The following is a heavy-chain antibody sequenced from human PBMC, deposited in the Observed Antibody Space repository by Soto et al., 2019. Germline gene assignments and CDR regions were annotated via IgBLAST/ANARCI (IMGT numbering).Heavy chain of an antibody. V-gene: IGHV3-9*01. Sequence: VQLVESGGGLVQPGRSLRLSCAASGFTFDDYAMHWVRQVPGKGLEWVSGINWNSGSIGYADSVKGRFAISRDNAKNSLQLQMNSLRAEDTAFYYCVKDESINWYSGHFRHWGQGTLVTVSS. CDR1: GFTFDDYA. D-gene: IGHD6-13*01. J-gene: IGHJ1*01. CDR2: INWNSGSI. CDR3: VKDESINWYSGHFRH.